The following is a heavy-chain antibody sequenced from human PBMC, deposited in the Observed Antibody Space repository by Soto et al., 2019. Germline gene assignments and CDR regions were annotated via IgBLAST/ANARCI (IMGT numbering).Heavy chain of an antibody. CDR1: GFTFSSYA. CDR3: AKDPSYSSSSFPSKSPSFNWFDP. CDR2: ISGSGGST. V-gene: IGHV3-23*01. J-gene: IGHJ5*02. Sequence: PGGSLRLSCAASGFTFSSYAMSWVRQAPGKGLEWVSAISGSGGSTYYADSVKGRFTISRDNSKNTLYLQMNSLRAEDTAVYYCAKDPSYSSSSFPSKSPSFNWFDPWGQGTLVTVSS. D-gene: IGHD6-6*01.